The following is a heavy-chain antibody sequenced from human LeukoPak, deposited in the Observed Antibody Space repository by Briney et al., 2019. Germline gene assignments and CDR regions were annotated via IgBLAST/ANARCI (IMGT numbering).Heavy chain of an antibody. J-gene: IGHJ4*02. CDR3: ARDPGDYIDY. V-gene: IGHV4-61*01. CDR1: NGPVSSGNNY. Sequence: PSETLSLTCTVSNGPVSSGNNYWSWIRQPPEKGLEWIGYISYSGSTTYNPSLESRVTMSVDTSKNQFSLKMKSATAADTAVYFCARDPGDYIDYWGQGTLVIVSS. CDR2: ISYSGST.